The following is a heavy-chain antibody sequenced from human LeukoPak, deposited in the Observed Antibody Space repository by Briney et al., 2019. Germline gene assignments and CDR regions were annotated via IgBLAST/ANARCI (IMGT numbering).Heavy chain of an antibody. CDR2: ISGSGGST. CDR3: AKDSSYGCFDY. V-gene: IGHV3-23*01. D-gene: IGHD5-18*01. CDR1: GFTFSGYA. Sequence: GASLRLSCAASGFTFSGYAMSWVRQAPGKGLEWVSAISGSGGSTYYADSVKGRFTISRDNSKNTLYLQMNSLRAEDTAVYYCAKDSSYGCFDYWGQGTLVTVSS. J-gene: IGHJ4*02.